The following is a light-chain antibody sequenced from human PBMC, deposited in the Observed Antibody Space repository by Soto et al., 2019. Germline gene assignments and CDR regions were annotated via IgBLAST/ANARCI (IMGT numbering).Light chain of an antibody. V-gene: IGKV3-15*01. CDR3: QKFDSAPQT. Sequence: EIVMTQSPATLSVSPGERATLSCRASQSVYSNLAWYQQKPGKAPRFLIYGASTRQSGIPARFSGSGSGTEFTLTISSLQPEDVATYYCQKFDSAPQTFGQGTKVDIK. CDR1: QSVYSN. J-gene: IGKJ1*01. CDR2: GAS.